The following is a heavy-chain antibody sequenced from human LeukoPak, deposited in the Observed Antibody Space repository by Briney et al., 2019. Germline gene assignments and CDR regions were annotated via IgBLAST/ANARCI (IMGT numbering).Heavy chain of an antibody. CDR2: IYYSGST. J-gene: IGHJ3*02. V-gene: IGHV4-59*01. D-gene: IGHD2-2*01. Sequence: SETLSLTCTVSGGSISSYYWRWIRQPPGKGLEWIGYIYYSGSTNYNPSLKSRVTISVDTSKNQFSLKLSSVTAADTAVYYCARADCSSTSCYFPGAFDIWGQGTMVTVSS. CDR3: ARADCSSTSCYFPGAFDI. CDR1: GGSISSYY.